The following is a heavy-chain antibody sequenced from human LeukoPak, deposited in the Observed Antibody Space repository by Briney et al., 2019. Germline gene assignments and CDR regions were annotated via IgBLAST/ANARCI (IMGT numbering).Heavy chain of an antibody. CDR1: GGSISSSGYY. D-gene: IGHD5-18*01. Sequence: SETLSLTCTVSGGSISSSGYYWGWLRQPPGKGLEWIGSIYYSGSTYYNPSLKSRVTISVDTSKNQFSLKLNSVTAADTAVYYCARDLYSYGYYGGFDYWGQGTLVTVSP. J-gene: IGHJ4*02. CDR3: ARDLYSYGYYGGFDY. V-gene: IGHV4-39*07. CDR2: IYYSGST.